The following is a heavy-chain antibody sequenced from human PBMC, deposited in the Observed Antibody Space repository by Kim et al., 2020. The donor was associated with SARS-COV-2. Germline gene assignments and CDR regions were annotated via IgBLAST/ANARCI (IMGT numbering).Heavy chain of an antibody. CDR3: ARDPSSGWNKSPYYFDY. J-gene: IGHJ4*01. D-gene: IGHD6-19*01. CDR1: GFTFSNFA. Sequence: GGSLRLSCVASGFTFSNFAMNWVRQAPGKGLEWVSSVSSSSFIYYADSLKGRFTISRDNAKNSLFLQMNSLRAEDTAVYYCARDPSSGWNKSPYYFDYWG. V-gene: IGHV3-21*01. CDR2: VSSSSFI.